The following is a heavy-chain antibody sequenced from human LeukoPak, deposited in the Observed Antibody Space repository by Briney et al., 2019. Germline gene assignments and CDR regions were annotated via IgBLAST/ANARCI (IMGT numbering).Heavy chain of an antibody. J-gene: IGHJ6*03. CDR2: ISGSGGST. D-gene: IGHD5-12*01. Sequence: GGSLRLSCAASGFTFSSYAMSWVRQAPGKGLEWVSAISGSGGSTYYADSVKGRFTISRDNSKNTLYLQMNSLRAEDTAVYYCAAQVVATVYHYYYMDVWGKGTTVTVSS. CDR3: AAQVVATVYHYYYMDV. V-gene: IGHV3-23*01. CDR1: GFTFSSYA.